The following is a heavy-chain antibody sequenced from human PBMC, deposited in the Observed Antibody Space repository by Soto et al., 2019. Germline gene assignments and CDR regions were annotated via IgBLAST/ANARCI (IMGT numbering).Heavy chain of an antibody. V-gene: IGHV3-30*18. J-gene: IGHJ4*02. D-gene: IGHD3-22*01. CDR2: ISYDGSKT. CDR1: GFTFNSYG. Sequence: QVQLVESGGGVVQPGRSLRLSCAASGFTFNSYGMHWVRQAPGKGLEWVARISYDGSKTNYVESVKGQFTISRDNSKNTVYLQMNSLRAEDTAVYYCAKDTYYHDSSGYYIFDYWGQGTLVTVSS. CDR3: AKDTYYHDSSGYYIFDY.